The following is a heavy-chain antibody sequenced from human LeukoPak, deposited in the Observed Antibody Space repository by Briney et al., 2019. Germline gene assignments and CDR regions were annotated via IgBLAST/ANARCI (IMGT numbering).Heavy chain of an antibody. D-gene: IGHD6-19*01. J-gene: IGHJ4*02. V-gene: IGHV1-2*02. CDR1: GYTFTSYD. Sequence: ASVKVSCKASGYTFTSYDINWVRQATGQGLEWMGWMNPNSGGTNYAQKFQGRVTMTRDTSISTAYMELSRLRSDDTAVYYCARDVAVASATGDDYWGQGTLVTVSS. CDR2: MNPNSGGT. CDR3: ARDVAVASATGDDY.